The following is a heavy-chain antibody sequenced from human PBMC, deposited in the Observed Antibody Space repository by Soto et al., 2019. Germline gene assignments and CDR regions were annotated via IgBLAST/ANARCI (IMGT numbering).Heavy chain of an antibody. J-gene: IGHJ4*02. V-gene: IGHV1-18*01. D-gene: IGHD6-19*01. CDR3: ARVVGFSSGWYSDY. CDR2: IRLYNGYT. Sequence: ASVKVSCKASGYTFTTYGINWVRQAPGQGLEWMGWIRLYNGYTDYAQNLQGRVTMTTDTSTSTAYMELRSLRSDDTAVYYCARVVGFSSGWYSDYWGQGTLVTVSS. CDR1: GYTFTTYG.